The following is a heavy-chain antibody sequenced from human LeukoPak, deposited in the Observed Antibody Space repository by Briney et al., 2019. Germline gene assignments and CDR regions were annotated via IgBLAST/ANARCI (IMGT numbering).Heavy chain of an antibody. CDR2: ISHDSERI. V-gene: IGHV3-48*02. CDR1: GFTFSSYV. Sequence: GGSLRLSCAASGFTFSSYVMSWVRQAPGKGLEWASYISHDSERIYYADSVKGRFTISRDNADNSLYLQMNNLRDEDTALYYCVRDNDWAFHYWGQGTLVTVSS. J-gene: IGHJ4*02. D-gene: IGHD3-9*01. CDR3: VRDNDWAFHY.